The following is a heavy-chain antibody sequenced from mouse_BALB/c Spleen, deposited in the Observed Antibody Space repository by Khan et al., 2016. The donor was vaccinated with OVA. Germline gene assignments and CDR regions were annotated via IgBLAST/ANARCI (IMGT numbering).Heavy chain of an antibody. Sequence: DVMLVESGGDLVEPGGSLKLSCAASGFTFSSYSMSWVRQTPDKRLEWVATISSGGDYTYYPDIVKGRFTISRDNAKNTLYLQMSSLKSEDTAMYYCASHLTGSFAYWGQGTLVAVSA. CDR3: ASHLTGSFAY. J-gene: IGHJ3*01. V-gene: IGHV5-6*02. D-gene: IGHD4-1*01. CDR1: GFTFSSYS. CDR2: ISSGGDYT.